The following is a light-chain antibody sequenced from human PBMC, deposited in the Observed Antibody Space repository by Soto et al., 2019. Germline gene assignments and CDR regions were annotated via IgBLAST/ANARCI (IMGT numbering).Light chain of an antibody. J-gene: IGKJ4*01. CDR1: QAISSN. Sequence: EIVMTQSPATLSVSRGERATLSCRANQAISSNLAWYQQKPGQAPRLLIYGASTRATGIPDRFSGSGSGTEFTLTISSLQSEAFAVYCCQHYNNWLGTFGGGTKVEIK. CDR3: QHYNNWLGT. CDR2: GAS. V-gene: IGKV3-15*01.